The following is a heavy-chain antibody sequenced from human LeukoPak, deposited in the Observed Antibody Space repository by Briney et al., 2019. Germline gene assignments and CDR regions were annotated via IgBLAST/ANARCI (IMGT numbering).Heavy chain of an antibody. D-gene: IGHD1-20*01. CDR3: ARDRGGLTIDY. CDR2: IYYSGST. V-gene: IGHV4-59*01. Sequence: SETLSLTCTVSGDSINNYYWSWIRQPPGKGLERIGYIYYSGSTNYNPSLKSRVSISVDTSKNQFSLKLSSVTAADTAVYYCARDRGGLTIDYWGQGTLVTVSS. CDR1: GDSINNYY. J-gene: IGHJ4*02.